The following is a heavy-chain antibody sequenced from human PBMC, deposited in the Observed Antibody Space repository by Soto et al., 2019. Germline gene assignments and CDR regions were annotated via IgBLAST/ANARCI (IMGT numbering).Heavy chain of an antibody. D-gene: IGHD3-3*01. CDR2: IIPIFGTA. J-gene: IGHJ4*02. CDR1: GGTFSSYA. CDR3: ARVRRITIFGVVTEFDY. Sequence: QVQLVQSGAEVKKPGSSVKVSCKASGGTFSSYAISWVRQAPGQGLEWMGGIIPIFGTANYAQKFQGRVTITADEATSTAYMELSSLRSEDTAVYYCARVRRITIFGVVTEFDYWGQGTLVTVSS. V-gene: IGHV1-69*01.